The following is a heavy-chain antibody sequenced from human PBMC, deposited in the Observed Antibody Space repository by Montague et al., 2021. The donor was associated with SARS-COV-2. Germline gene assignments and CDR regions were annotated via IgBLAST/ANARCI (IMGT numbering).Heavy chain of an antibody. Sequence: SETLSLTCTVSGGSISSSSYYWGWIRQPPGKGLEWIGGIYYSGSTYYXXXLKSRVTISVDTSKNQFSLKLSSVTAADTAVYYCATEVADSSGYYYVPYYYYGMDVWGQGTTVTVSS. J-gene: IGHJ6*02. D-gene: IGHD3-22*01. CDR3: ATEVADSSGYYYVPYYYYGMDV. CDR2: IYYSGST. CDR1: GGSISSSSYY. V-gene: IGHV4-39*01.